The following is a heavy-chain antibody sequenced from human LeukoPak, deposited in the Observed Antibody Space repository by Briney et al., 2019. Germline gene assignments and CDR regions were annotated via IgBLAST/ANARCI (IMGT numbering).Heavy chain of an antibody. D-gene: IGHD7-27*01. CDR2: ISGSGGST. J-gene: IGHJ4*02. Sequence: GGSLRLSCAASGFTFSSYAMSWVRQAPGKGLEWVSAISGSGGSTYYADSVKGRFTISRDNSKNTLYLRMNSLRADDTAVYYCAKDHLDWGSSFDCWGQGTLVTVSS. CDR3: AKDHLDWGSSFDC. CDR1: GFTFSSYA. V-gene: IGHV3-23*01.